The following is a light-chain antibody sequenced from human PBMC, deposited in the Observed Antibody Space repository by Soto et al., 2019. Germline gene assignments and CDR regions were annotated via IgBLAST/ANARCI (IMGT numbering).Light chain of an antibody. CDR2: GAS. CDR3: QQYNNWPSGT. J-gene: IGKJ3*01. CDR1: QSVSSN. Sequence: EIVMTQSPDTLSVSPGERATISCRASQSVSSNLAWYQQKPGQAPRILIYGASTRATGIPARFSGSGSGTEFTLTISSLQSEDFAVYYCQQYNNWPSGTFGPGTKVDIK. V-gene: IGKV3-15*01.